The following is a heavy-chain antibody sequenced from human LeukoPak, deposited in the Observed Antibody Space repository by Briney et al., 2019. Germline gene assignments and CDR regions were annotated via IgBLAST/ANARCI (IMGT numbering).Heavy chain of an antibody. CDR3: ARGYSSGWYPLDY. J-gene: IGHJ4*02. V-gene: IGHV3-48*01. CDR1: GFTFSTYS. D-gene: IGHD6-19*01. CDR2: VSSGSSTI. Sequence: GSLRLSCAASGFTFSTYSMKWVRQAPGKGLEWVSYVSSGSSTIYYADSVKGRFTISRDNAKNSLYLQMNSLRAEDTAVYYCARGYSSGWYPLDYWGQGTLITVSS.